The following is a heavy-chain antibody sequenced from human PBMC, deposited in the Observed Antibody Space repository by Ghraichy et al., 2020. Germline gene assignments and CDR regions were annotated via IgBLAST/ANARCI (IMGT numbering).Heavy chain of an antibody. V-gene: IGHV3-23*01. CDR1: GFTFSNYA. J-gene: IGHJ3*02. CDR2: ISGSGGGT. Sequence: GGSLRLSCAASGFTFSNYAMNWVRLAPGKGLEWVSAISGSGGGTYYADSVKGRFTISRDNSKNMLYLQMSSLRAEDTAVYYCAKVFHSIVVVSATDAFDIWGQGTMVTVSS. D-gene: IGHD2-21*01. CDR3: AKVFHSIVVVSATDAFDI.